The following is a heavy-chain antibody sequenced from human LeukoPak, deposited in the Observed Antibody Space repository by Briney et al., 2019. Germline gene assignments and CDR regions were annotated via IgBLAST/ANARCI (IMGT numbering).Heavy chain of an antibody. CDR1: GFTFSSYA. V-gene: IGHV3-23*01. CDR2: ISGSGGST. J-gene: IGHJ6*03. CDR3: AKVGYCSSTSCYYYYYYYMDV. D-gene: IGHD2-2*03. Sequence: GGSLRLSCAASGFTFSSYAMSWVRQAPGKGLEWVSAISGSGGSTYYADSVKGRFTISRDNSKNTLYLQMNSLRAEDTAVYYCAKVGYCSSTSCYYYYYYYMDVWGKGTTVTVSS.